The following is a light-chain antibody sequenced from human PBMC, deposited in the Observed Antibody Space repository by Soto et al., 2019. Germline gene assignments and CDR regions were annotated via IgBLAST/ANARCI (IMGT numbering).Light chain of an antibody. CDR1: QSVSGY. CDR3: QQRSNLPFT. Sequence: EIVLTQSPATLSLSPGERATLSCRASQSVSGYLAWYQQKPCQAPRLLIYDASNRATGIPARFSGSGSGTDFTLTISSLEPGDFAVYYCQQRSNLPFTFGPGTTVDVK. V-gene: IGKV3-11*01. CDR2: DAS. J-gene: IGKJ3*01.